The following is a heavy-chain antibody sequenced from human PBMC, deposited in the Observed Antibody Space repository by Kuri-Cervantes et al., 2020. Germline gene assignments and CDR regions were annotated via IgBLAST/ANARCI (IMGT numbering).Heavy chain of an antibody. D-gene: IGHD2-2*01. J-gene: IGHJ4*02. CDR1: GGSISSYY. V-gene: IGHV4-59*01. CDR3: AGQLGYCSSTSCYDY. Sequence: ESLKISCTVSGGSISSYYWSWIRQPPGKGLEWIGYIYYSGSTNYNPSLKSRVTISVDTSKNQFSLKLSSVTAADTAVYYCAGQLGYCSSTSCYDYWGQGTLVTVSS. CDR2: IYYSGST.